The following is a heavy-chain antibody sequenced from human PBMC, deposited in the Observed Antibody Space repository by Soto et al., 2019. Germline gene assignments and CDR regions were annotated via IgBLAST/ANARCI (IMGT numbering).Heavy chain of an antibody. CDR2: FDPEDGET. CDR3: ATDAIVGATRHDAFDI. V-gene: IGHV1-24*01. Sequence: ASVKVSCKVSGYTLTELSMHWVRQAPGKGLEWMGGFDPEDGETIYAQKFQGRVTMNEDTSTDTAYMELSSLRSEDTAVYYCATDAIVGATRHDAFDIWGQGTMVTVSS. D-gene: IGHD1-26*01. CDR1: GYTLTELS. J-gene: IGHJ3*02.